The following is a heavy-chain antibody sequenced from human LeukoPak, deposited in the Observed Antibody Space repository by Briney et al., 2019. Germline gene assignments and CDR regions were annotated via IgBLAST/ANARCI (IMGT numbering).Heavy chain of an antibody. J-gene: IGHJ4*02. Sequence: SVTVSCKASGGVFTTYTMSWVRQAPGQGLEWMGSIIPFHGTTNYAQKFQGRVTITADEPTRTASMELPYVRSDDTAVYYCTIIPNVIVFTHYFEYWGQGTLVTVSS. CDR1: GGVFTTYT. D-gene: IGHD2-21*01. V-gene: IGHV1-69*08. CDR3: TIIPNVIVFTHYFEY. CDR2: IIPFHGTT.